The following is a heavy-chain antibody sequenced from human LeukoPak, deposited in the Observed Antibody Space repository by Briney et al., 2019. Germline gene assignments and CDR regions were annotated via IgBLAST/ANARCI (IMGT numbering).Heavy chain of an antibody. Sequence: PSETLSLTCTASGGSISSCTYYWGWIRQPPPKGPEWVGGISYIGSAYYNPSLKSRVTISVDTSKNHFSLRLSSVTAADTAVYYCARATAEWFRDDWNHSLGNWFDPWGQGTLVTVSS. CDR1: GGSISSCTYY. V-gene: IGHV4-39*07. J-gene: IGHJ5*02. CDR2: ISYIGSA. D-gene: IGHD3-10*01. CDR3: ARATAEWFRDDWNHSLGNWFDP.